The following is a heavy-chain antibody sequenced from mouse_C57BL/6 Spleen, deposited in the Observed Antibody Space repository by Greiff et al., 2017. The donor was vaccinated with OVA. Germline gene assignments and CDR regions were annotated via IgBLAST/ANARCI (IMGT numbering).Heavy chain of an antibody. CDR1: GYTFTSYW. Sequence: QVQLKQPGAELVRPGSSVKLSCKASGYTFTSYWMHWVKQRPIQGLEWIGNIDPSDSETHYNQKFKDKATLTVDKSSSTAYMQLSSLTSEDSAVYYCERSACYSNDYGYWGQGTTLTVAS. D-gene: IGHD2-5*01. CDR3: ERSACYSNDYGY. V-gene: IGHV1-52*01. J-gene: IGHJ2*01. CDR2: IDPSDSET.